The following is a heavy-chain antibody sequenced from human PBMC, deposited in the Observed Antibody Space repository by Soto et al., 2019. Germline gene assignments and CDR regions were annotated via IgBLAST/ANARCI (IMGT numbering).Heavy chain of an antibody. Sequence: SVKVSCKVSGGTFSTYAIDWVRQAPGQGLEWMGGIIPLFGTAKYAQNFQGRITITADESTNTAYMELRSLRSQDTAVYYCARGVHYDSSGYYYFYWGQGTLVTVSS. CDR2: IIPLFGTA. V-gene: IGHV1-69*13. CDR3: ARGVHYDSSGYYYFY. CDR1: GGTFSTYA. J-gene: IGHJ4*02. D-gene: IGHD3-22*01.